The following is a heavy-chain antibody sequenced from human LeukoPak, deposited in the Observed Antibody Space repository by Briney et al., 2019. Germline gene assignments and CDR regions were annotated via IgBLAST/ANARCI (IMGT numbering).Heavy chain of an antibody. D-gene: IGHD3-9*01. CDR2: ISGSGGST. CDR1: GFTFSSYA. CDR3: AKAASYDILTSYVTYYFDY. Sequence: GGSLRLSCAASGFTFSSYAMSWVRQAPGKGLEWVSAISGSGGSTYYEHYVNGLFTISRYNSRNTLYQQMNSLTAEYTPVYYCAKAASYDILTSYVTYYFDYWGQGTLVTVSS. J-gene: IGHJ4*02. V-gene: IGHV3-23*01.